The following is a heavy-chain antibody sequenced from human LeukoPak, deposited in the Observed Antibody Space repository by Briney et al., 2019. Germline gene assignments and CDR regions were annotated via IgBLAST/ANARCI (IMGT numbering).Heavy chain of an antibody. CDR1: GGTFSSYA. D-gene: IGHD3-9*01. CDR3: ARRKDIRYFDWLLYPDFDY. CDR2: ISAYNGNT. V-gene: IGHV1-18*01. J-gene: IGHJ4*02. Sequence: GASVKVSCKASGGTFSSYAISWVRQAPGQGLEWMGWISAYNGNTNYAQKLQGRVTMTTDTSTSTAYMELRSLRSDDTAVYYCARRKDIRYFDWLLYPDFDYWGQGTLVTVSS.